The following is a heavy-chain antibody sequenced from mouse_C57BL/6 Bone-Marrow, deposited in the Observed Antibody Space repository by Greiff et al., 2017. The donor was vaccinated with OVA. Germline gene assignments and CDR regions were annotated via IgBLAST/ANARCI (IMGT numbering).Heavy chain of an antibody. Sequence: QVQLQQSGAELVKPGASVKLSCKASGYTFTEYTIHWVKQRSGQGLEWIGWFYPGSGSIKYNEKFKDKATVTADKSSSTVYMELSRLTSEDSAVYFCARHEDRGYDYLAWFADWGQGTLVTVSA. CDR2: FYPGSGSI. J-gene: IGHJ3*01. CDR1: GYTFTEYT. V-gene: IGHV1-62-2*01. D-gene: IGHD2-4*01. CDR3: ARHEDRGYDYLAWFAD.